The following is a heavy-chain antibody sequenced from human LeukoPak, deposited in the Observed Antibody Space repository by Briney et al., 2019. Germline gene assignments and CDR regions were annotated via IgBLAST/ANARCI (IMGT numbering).Heavy chain of an antibody. J-gene: IGHJ4*02. CDR3: ARSRYDFWSGYRRYFDY. D-gene: IGHD3-3*01. CDR1: GYTFTGYY. CDR2: INPNSGGT. Sequence: GASVKVSCKASGYTFTGYYMHWVRQAPGQGLEWMGWINPNSGGTNYAQKFQGRVTMTRDTSISTAYMELSRLRSDDTAVYYCARSRYDFWSGYRRYFDYWGQGTLVTVSS. V-gene: IGHV1-2*02.